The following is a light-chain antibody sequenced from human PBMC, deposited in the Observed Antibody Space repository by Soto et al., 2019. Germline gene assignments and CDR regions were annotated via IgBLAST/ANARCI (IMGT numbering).Light chain of an antibody. CDR3: QQYGTSPRT. CDR1: QSVSSSY. J-gene: IGKJ5*01. Sequence: EIVLTQSPATLSLSPRETATLSCRASQSVSSSYLAWYQQKPGQAPRLLIYGASSRATGIPDRFSGSGSGTDFILTISSLQPEDFAVYICQQYGTSPRTFGQGTRLEIK. CDR2: GAS. V-gene: IGKV3-20*01.